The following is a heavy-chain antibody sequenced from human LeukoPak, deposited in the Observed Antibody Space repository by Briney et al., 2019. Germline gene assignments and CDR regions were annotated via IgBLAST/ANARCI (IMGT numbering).Heavy chain of an antibody. CDR1: GFTFTNYA. Sequence: GGSLRLSCAASGFTFTNYAMTWVRQAPGKGLEWVSTISGSGGRTYYADSVKGRFTISRDNSKNTLNLQMNSLRAEDTAEYYCAKDRTYCSTTNCYGTYYFDYWGQGTLVTVSS. CDR2: ISGSGGRT. D-gene: IGHD2-2*01. V-gene: IGHV3-23*01. CDR3: AKDRTYCSTTNCYGTYYFDY. J-gene: IGHJ4*02.